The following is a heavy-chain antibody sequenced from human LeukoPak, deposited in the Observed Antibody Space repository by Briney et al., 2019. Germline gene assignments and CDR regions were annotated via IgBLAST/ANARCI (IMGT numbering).Heavy chain of an antibody. J-gene: IGHJ5*02. V-gene: IGHV1-8*01. Sequence: GASVKVSCKASGYTFTSYDINWVRQATGQGLEWMGWMNPNSGNTGYAQKFQGRVTMTRNTSISTAYMELSSLRSEDTAVYYCARAKNDYTKFDPWGQGTLVTVSS. D-gene: IGHD4-11*01. CDR1: GYTFTSYD. CDR2: MNPNSGNT. CDR3: ARAKNDYTKFDP.